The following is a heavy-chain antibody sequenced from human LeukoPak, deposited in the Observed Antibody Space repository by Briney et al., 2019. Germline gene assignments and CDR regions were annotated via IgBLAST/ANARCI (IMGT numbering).Heavy chain of an antibody. CDR3: ARGREVYSNHRNAFDI. CDR2: IIPIFGTA. V-gene: IGHV1-69*01. D-gene: IGHD6-13*01. Sequence: GGSLRLSCAASGFTFSSYAISWVRQAPGQGLEWMGGIIPIFGTANYAQKFQGRVTITADESTSTAYMELSSLRSEDTAVYYCARGREVYSNHRNAFDIWGQGTMVTVSS. CDR1: GFTFSSYA. J-gene: IGHJ3*02.